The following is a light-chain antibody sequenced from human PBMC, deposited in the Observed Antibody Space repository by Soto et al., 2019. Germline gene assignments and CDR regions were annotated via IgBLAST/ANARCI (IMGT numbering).Light chain of an antibody. CDR2: DAS. CDR1: QSVSSY. CDR3: QQRGYT. Sequence: EIVLTQSPATLSLSPGERATLSCSASQSVSSYLAWYQQKPGQAPRLLIYDASTRATGIPARFRGSGSGTDFTLSISSLEPEDFAVYYCQQRGYTFGQGTKLEIK. V-gene: IGKV3-11*01. J-gene: IGKJ2*01.